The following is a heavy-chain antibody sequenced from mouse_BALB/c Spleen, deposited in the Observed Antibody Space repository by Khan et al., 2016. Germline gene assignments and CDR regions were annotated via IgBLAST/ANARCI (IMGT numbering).Heavy chain of an antibody. CDR2: INPDSSTI. CDR1: GFDFSRYW. Sequence: EVKLLESGGGLVQPGGSLKLSCAASGFDFSRYWMSWVRQAPGKGLEWIGEINPDSSTIKYTPSLKDKFIISRDNAKNTLYLQMSNLRSEDTAFYYCARRGYSGYWYFDGWGAGTTVTVSS. D-gene: IGHD2-14*01. CDR3: ARRGYSGYWYFDG. V-gene: IGHV4-1*02. J-gene: IGHJ1*01.